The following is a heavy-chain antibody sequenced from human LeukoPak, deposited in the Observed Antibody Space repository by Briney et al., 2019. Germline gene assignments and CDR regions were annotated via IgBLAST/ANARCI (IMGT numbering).Heavy chain of an antibody. D-gene: IGHD2-15*01. CDR2: IIPVLGIA. V-gene: IGHV1-69*10. J-gene: IGHJ6*02. Sequence: GASVTVSCTASGGTFRSYAFTWVRQAPGQGLEWMGGIIPVLGIANYAQKFQGRVAITADESTSTAYMELSSLISEDTAVYYCAAPQSRISSYYYVMDVWGQGTTVTVSS. CDR1: GGTFRSYA. CDR3: AAPQSRISSYYYVMDV.